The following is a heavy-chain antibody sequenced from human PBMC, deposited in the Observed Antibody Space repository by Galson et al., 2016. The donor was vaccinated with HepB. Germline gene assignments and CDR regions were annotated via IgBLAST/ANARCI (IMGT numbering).Heavy chain of an antibody. CDR1: GDSVSSNSAA. J-gene: IGHJ4*02. CDR3: ARGGGPLGTAMVVDHFDY. D-gene: IGHD5-18*01. CDR2: TYYRSKWYN. Sequence: CAISGDSVSSNSAAWHCIRQSPSRGLEWLGRTYYRSKWYNDYAISVKGRITINPDTSRNQFALQLNSVTPEDTAVYYCARGGGPLGTAMVVDHFDYWGQGSLVTVSS. V-gene: IGHV6-1*01.